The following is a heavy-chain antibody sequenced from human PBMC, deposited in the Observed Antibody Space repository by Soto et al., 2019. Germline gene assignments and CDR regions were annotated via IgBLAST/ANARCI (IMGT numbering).Heavy chain of an antibody. CDR3: ARDLWGYCGTDCYPLDV. CDR1: GGTISRYY. V-gene: IGHV4-59*01. Sequence: QVQLQESGPGLVKPSETLSLTCTVSGGTISRYYWSWIRQPPGKGLEWIGYMYNTGSTVYNPSFKSRVPRSVDTSKIQFSLKLNSVTAADTAVYYCARDLWGYCGTDCYPLDVWGQGTTVTVSS. J-gene: IGHJ6*02. D-gene: IGHD2-21*02. CDR2: MYNTGST.